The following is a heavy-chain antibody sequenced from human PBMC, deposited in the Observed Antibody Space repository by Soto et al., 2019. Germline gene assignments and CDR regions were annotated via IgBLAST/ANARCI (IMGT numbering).Heavy chain of an antibody. Sequence: GASAKVSSKASGGTFNSNAMSSVRQAPGQGLEWMGRINPSGGSTSYAQKFQGRVTMTRDTSTSTVYMELSSLRSEDTAVYYCARDDYGDNIYMDVWGKGTTVTVSS. D-gene: IGHD4-17*01. CDR2: INPSGGST. CDR3: ARDDYGDNIYMDV. CDR1: GGTFNSNA. J-gene: IGHJ6*03. V-gene: IGHV1-46*02.